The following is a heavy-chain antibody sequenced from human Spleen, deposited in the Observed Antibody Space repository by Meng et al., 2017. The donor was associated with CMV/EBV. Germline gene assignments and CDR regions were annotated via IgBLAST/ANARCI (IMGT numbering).Heavy chain of an antibody. Sequence: GESLKISCAASGFTFSSYWMSWVRQAPGKGLEWVANIKQDGSEKYYVDSVKGRFTISRDNAKNSLYLQMNSLRAEDTAVYYCARAIGAAESHWGQGTLVTVSS. CDR2: IKQDGSEK. CDR3: ARAIGAAESH. J-gene: IGHJ4*02. D-gene: IGHD6-13*01. CDR1: GFTFSSYW. V-gene: IGHV3-7*01.